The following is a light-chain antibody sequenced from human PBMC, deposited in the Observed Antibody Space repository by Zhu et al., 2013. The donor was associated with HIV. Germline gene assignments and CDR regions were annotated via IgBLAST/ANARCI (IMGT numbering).Light chain of an antibody. CDR2: RAS. V-gene: IGKV4-1*01. CDR1: QSVLYSSNNKNY. J-gene: IGKJ1*01. CDR3: QQYYSTPRT. Sequence: DIVMTQSPDSLAVSLGERATINCKSSQSVLYSSNNKNYLAWYQQKPGQPPQLLIYRASTRESGVPDRFSGSGSGTDFTLSISSLQAEDVAVYYCQQYYSTPRTFGQGTKVEIK.